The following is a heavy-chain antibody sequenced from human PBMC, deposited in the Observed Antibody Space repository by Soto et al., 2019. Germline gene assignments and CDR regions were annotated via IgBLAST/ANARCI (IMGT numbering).Heavy chain of an antibody. J-gene: IGHJ4*02. V-gene: IGHV1-3*01. CDR3: ARDGSKEVAGFDY. D-gene: IGHD6-19*01. CDR1: GYTFTSYA. Sequence: QVQPVQSGAEVKKPGASVKVSCKASGYTFTSYAMHWVRQAPGQRLEWMGWINAGNGNTKYSQKFQGRVTITGDTFASTAYLGRSSLRSEGTAVYYCARDGSKEVAGFDYSGEGAPVAVFS. CDR2: INAGNGNT.